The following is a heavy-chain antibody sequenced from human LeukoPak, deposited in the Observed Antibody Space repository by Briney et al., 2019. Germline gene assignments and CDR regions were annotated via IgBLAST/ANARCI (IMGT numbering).Heavy chain of an antibody. Sequence: SETLSLTCAVYGGSFSGYYWSWIRQPPGKGLEWIGEINHSGSTNYNPSLKGRVTISVDTSKNQFSLKLSSVTAADTAVYYCARGGYARSFDYWGQGTLVTVSS. CDR2: INHSGST. J-gene: IGHJ4*02. D-gene: IGHD1-1*01. CDR1: GGSFSGYY. CDR3: ARGGYARSFDY. V-gene: IGHV4-34*01.